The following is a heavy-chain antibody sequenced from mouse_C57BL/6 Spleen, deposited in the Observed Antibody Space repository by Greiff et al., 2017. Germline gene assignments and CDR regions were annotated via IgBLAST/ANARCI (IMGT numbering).Heavy chain of an antibody. CDR3: SRGGGYDGYWDAMDY. J-gene: IGHJ4*01. V-gene: IGHV1-50*01. CDR1: GYTFTSYW. D-gene: IGHD2-3*01. Sequence: VQLQQPGAELVKPGASVKLSCKASGYTFTSYWMQWVKQRPGQGLEWIGEIDPSDSYTNYNQKFKGKATLTVDTSSSTAYMQLRSLTSEDAAVYYCSRGGGYDGYWDAMDYWGQGTSVTVSS. CDR2: IDPSDSYT.